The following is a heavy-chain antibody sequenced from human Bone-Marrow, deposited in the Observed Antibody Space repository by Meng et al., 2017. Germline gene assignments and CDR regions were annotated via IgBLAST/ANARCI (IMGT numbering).Heavy chain of an antibody. Sequence: GESLKISCAASGFTFSSYSMHWVRQVPGKGLVWVSRIKSDGTKINYADSVKGRFTISRDNAKNTLYLQMNSLRAEDTAVYYCVKSGRRGDFGYWGQGTLVTVSS. CDR3: VKSGRRGDFGY. V-gene: IGHV3-74*01. J-gene: IGHJ4*02. CDR1: GFTFSSYS. D-gene: IGHD1-26*01. CDR2: IKSDGTKI.